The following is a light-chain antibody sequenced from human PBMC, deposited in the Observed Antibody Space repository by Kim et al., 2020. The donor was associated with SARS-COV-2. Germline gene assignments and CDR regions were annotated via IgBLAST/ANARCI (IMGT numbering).Light chain of an antibody. V-gene: IGLV2-14*04. CDR2: DVS. Sequence: QSITIPCTGTSSDVGGYNYVSWYQQHPGKAPKLMIYDVSKRPSGVSNRFSGSKSGNTASLTISGLQAEDEADYYCSSYTSSSTPVVFGGGTQLTVL. J-gene: IGLJ2*01. CDR3: SSYTSSSTPVV. CDR1: SSDVGGYNY.